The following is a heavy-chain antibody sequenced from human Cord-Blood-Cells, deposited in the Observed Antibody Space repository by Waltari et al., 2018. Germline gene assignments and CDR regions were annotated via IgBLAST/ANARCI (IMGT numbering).Heavy chain of an antibody. CDR2: ISSSSSTI. D-gene: IGHD1-7*01. Sequence: EVQLVESGGGLVQPGGSLRLSCAASGFTFSSYSMNWVRQAPGKGLGWVSYISSSSSTIYYADSVKGRFTISRDNAKNSLYLQMNSLRAEDTAVYYCARDHEELQAFDIWGQGTMVTVSS. V-gene: IGHV3-48*01. CDR1: GFTFSSYS. J-gene: IGHJ3*02. CDR3: ARDHEELQAFDI.